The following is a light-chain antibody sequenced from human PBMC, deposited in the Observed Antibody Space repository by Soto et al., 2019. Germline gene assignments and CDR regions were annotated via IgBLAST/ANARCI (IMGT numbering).Light chain of an antibody. Sequence: SYELTQPSSVSVSPGQTARITCSGDVLAKKYARWFQQKPGQAPVLVIYKDSERPSGIPERFSGSSSGTTVTLTISGAQVEDDADYYCYSAADNNRGVFGTGTKVTVL. V-gene: IGLV3-27*01. CDR1: VLAKKY. CDR3: YSAADNNRGV. CDR2: KDS. J-gene: IGLJ1*01.